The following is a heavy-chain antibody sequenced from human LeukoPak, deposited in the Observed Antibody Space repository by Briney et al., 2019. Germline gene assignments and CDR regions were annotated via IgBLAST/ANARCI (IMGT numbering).Heavy chain of an antibody. D-gene: IGHD6-19*01. CDR2: ISSVGGTI. CDR3: ARKGSGWYFTY. Sequence: GSLRLSCAASGFTFSSYEMNWVRQAPGKGLEWVSYISSVGGTIYYADSVKGRFTISRDNAKNSVYLQLNSLRAEDTAVYYCARKGSGWYFTYWGQGTLVTVSS. CDR1: GFTFSSYE. J-gene: IGHJ4*02. V-gene: IGHV3-48*03.